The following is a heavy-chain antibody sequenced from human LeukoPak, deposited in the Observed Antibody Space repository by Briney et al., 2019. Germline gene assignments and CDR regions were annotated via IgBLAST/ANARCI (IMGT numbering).Heavy chain of an antibody. J-gene: IGHJ4*02. CDR3: ARDSRSLCFDY. Sequence: SETLSLTCTVSGYSISSGYYWGWIRQPPGKGLEWIGSIYHSGSTYYNPSLKSRVTISVDTSKNQFSLKLSSVTAADTAVYYCARDSRSLCFDYWGQGTLVTVSS. D-gene: IGHD2-21*01. CDR2: IYHSGST. CDR1: GYSISSGYY. V-gene: IGHV4-38-2*02.